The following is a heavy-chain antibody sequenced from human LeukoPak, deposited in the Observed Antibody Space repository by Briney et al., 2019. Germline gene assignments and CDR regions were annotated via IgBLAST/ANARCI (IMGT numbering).Heavy chain of an antibody. J-gene: IGHJ6*03. V-gene: IGHV1-18*01. CDR2: ISASNGDT. Sequence: ASVKVSCQASGYTFNSYGIAWVRQAPGQGLEWMGWISASNGDTTYAQKFQGRVTMTTDTPTNTAYMELSSLRSDDTAVYYCARASDFWSGYEYYYYYYYMDVWGKGTTVTVSS. D-gene: IGHD3-3*01. CDR3: ARASDFWSGYEYYYYYYYMDV. CDR1: GYTFNSYG.